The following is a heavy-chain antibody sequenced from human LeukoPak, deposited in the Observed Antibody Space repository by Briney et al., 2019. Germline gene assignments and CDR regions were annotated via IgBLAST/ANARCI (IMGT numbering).Heavy chain of an antibody. CDR3: ARGLSSGWVRNYFDP. D-gene: IGHD6-19*01. V-gene: IGHV3-48*03. Sequence: PGGSLRLSCAASGFTFSSYEMNWVRQAPGKGLEWLSYISTTGDAIYYADSVKGRFTISRDNAKNSLYLQMNSLRAEDTAVYYCARGLSSGWVRNYFDPWGQGTLVTVSS. J-gene: IGHJ5*02. CDR1: GFTFSSYE. CDR2: ISTTGDAI.